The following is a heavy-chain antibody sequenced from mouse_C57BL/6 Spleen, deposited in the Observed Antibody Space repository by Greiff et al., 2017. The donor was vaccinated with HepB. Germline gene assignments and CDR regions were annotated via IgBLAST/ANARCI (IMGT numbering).Heavy chain of an antibody. CDR3: ARSPSYGSSLWYFDV. CDR1: GFTFSSYA. J-gene: IGHJ1*03. Sequence: DVMLVESGGGLVKPGGSLKLSCAASGFTFSSYAMSWVRQTPEKRLEWVATISDGGSYTYYPDNVKGRFTISRDNAKNNLYLQMSHLKSEDTAMYYCARSPSYGSSLWYFDVWGTGTTVTVSS. D-gene: IGHD1-1*01. CDR2: ISDGGSYT. V-gene: IGHV5-4*03.